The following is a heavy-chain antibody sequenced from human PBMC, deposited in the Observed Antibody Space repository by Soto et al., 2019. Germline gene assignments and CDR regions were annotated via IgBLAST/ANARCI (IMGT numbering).Heavy chain of an antibody. D-gene: IGHD3-3*01. J-gene: IGHJ1*01. CDR1: GYTFSDYY. CDR3: AGQYDMCSGYRSPVEY. Sequence: QVQLVESGGDLVKPGGSLRLSCAASGYTFSDYYMSGIRQAPGKGLEWISYIDTSGAKIYYADSVKGRFTSTRDNAKNSRDLKMSTLRDDATPVYYCAGQYDMCSGYRSPVEYSGKGTMVTVSS. CDR2: IDTSGAKI. V-gene: IGHV3-11*01.